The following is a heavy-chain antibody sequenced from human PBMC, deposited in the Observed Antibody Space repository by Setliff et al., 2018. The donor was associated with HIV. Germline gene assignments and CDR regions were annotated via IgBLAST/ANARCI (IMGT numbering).Heavy chain of an antibody. CDR1: VLTQHQWNV. V-gene: IGHV2-70*11. J-gene: IGHJ6*02. CDR2: IDWDDDK. Sequence: SGPTLVNPGESHTDLHLLWVLTQHQWNVCELDPSAPREGPEWLARIDWDDDKKYNPSLKTRLIIAKDTAKNQVVLTMTNMDPLDTATYYCARRPRYYSGLDVWGQGTTVTVSS. CDR3: ARRPRYYSGLDV.